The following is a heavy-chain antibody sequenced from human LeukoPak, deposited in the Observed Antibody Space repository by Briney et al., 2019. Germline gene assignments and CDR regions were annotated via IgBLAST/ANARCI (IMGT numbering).Heavy chain of an antibody. V-gene: IGHV4-34*01. CDR1: SGSFSGYY. Sequence: KPSETLSLTCAVYSGSFSGYYWSWIRQPPGKGLEWSGEINHSVTTNYNPSLKSRVTISVDTSKNQFSLKLSSVTAADTAVYYCARVLDYYGSGSRDFDYWSQGILVTVSS. CDR2: INHSVTT. D-gene: IGHD3-10*01. J-gene: IGHJ4*02. CDR3: ARVLDYYGSGSRDFDY.